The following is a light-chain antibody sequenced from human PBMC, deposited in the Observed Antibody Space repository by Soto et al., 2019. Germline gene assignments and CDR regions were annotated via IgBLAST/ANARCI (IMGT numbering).Light chain of an antibody. CDR3: QQYGSSPIRYT. J-gene: IGKJ2*01. Sequence: EIVLTQSPGTLSLSPGERATLSCRASQSVSSSYLAWYQQKPGQAPRLLIYGASSRATGIPDRFSGSGSGTDITLTISRLEPEDFAVYYCQQYGSSPIRYTFGQGTKLEIK. CDR2: GAS. V-gene: IGKV3-20*01. CDR1: QSVSSSY.